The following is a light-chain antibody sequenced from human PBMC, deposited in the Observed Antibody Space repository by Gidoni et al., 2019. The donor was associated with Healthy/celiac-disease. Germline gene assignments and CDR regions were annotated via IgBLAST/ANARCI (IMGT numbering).Light chain of an antibody. CDR1: SSDVGGYNY. Sequence: QSALTQTASVAGSPGQSITISCTGTSSDVGGYNYVSWYQQHPVKAPKLMIYDVSNRPSWVSNRFSGSKSGNSASLTISGLQAEDEADYYCSSYTSSSTLVVFGGGTKLTVL. CDR2: DVS. CDR3: SSYTSSSTLVV. J-gene: IGLJ2*01. V-gene: IGLV2-14*01.